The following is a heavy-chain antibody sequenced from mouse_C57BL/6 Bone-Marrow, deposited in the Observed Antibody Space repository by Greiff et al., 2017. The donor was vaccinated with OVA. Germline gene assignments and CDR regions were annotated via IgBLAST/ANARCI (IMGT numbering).Heavy chain of an antibody. CDR2: IHPNSGST. V-gene: IGHV1-64*01. D-gene: IGHD2-5*01. Sequence: QVQLQQPGAELVKPGASVKLSCKASGYTFTSYWMHWVKQRPGQGLEWIGMIHPNSGSTNYNEKFKSKATLTVDKSSSTAYMQLSSLTSEDSAVYYCARYNNYPLYAMDYWGQGTSVTVSS. CDR3: ARYNNYPLYAMDY. CDR1: GYTFTSYW. J-gene: IGHJ4*01.